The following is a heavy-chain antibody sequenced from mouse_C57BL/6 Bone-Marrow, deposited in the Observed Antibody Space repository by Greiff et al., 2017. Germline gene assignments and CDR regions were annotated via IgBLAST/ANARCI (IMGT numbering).Heavy chain of an antibody. CDR3: ARGYYGSPFAY. CDR2: IYPGDGDT. V-gene: IGHV1-80*01. D-gene: IGHD1-1*01. CDR1: GYAFSSSW. Sequence: QVQLKESGPELVKPGASVKISCKASGYAFSSSWMNWVKQRPGKGLEWIGQIYPGDGDTNYNGKFKGKATLTADKSSSTAYMQLSSLTSEDSAVYFCARGYYGSPFAYWGQGTLVTVSA. J-gene: IGHJ3*01.